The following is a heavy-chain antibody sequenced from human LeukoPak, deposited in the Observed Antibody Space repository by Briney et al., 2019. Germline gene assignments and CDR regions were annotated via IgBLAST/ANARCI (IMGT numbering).Heavy chain of an antibody. J-gene: IGHJ4*02. CDR1: GFTFSSYA. CDR2: ISYDGSNK. V-gene: IGHV3-30-3*01. CDR3: ASTGYSSSEFDY. Sequence: GRSLRLSCAASGFTFSSYAMHRVRQAPGKGLEWVAVISYDGSNKYYADSVKGRFTISRDNPKNTLYLQMNSLGAEDTAVYYCASTGYSSSEFDYWGQGTLVTVSS. D-gene: IGHD6-13*01.